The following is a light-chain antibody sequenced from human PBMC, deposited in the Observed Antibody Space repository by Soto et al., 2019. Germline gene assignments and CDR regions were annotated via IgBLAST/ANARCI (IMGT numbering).Light chain of an antibody. CDR2: EGR. V-gene: IGLV2-23*01. J-gene: IGLJ1*01. CDR1: ISAVASYNL. Sequence: VLSQAGYVSGSPGRSITIACTATISAVASYNLVSWYQHHPGKAPKLMIYEGRKRPSGVSNRFSGAKYGNTASLTISGLQAEEEADYYCCSYAGSSSYYVFGTGTMVTVL. CDR3: CSYAGSSSYYV.